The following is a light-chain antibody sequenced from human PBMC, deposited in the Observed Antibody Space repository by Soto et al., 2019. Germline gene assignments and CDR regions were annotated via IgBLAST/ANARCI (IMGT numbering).Light chain of an antibody. J-gene: IGKJ5*01. V-gene: IGKV1-39*01. CDR1: QSIGKH. CDR3: QQSYSSPTT. CDR2: GVS. Sequence: DIQMTQSPSFLSASVGDRVTITCRASQSIGKHLNWYQQKPGKAPKFLVYGVSKLQSGVPSRFPGSGSGTYFTLTVNDLQPEDFATYYCQQSYSSPTTFGQVTRLEIK.